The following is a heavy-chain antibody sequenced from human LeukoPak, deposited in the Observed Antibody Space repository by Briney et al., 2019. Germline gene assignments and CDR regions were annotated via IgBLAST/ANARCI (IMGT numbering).Heavy chain of an antibody. CDR3: ANVLRRGPGY. Sequence: GGSLRLSRAASEFTFSSYAMSWVRQAPGKGLEWVSAISGSGGSTYYADSVKGRFTISRDNSKNTLYLQMNSLRAEDTAVYYCANVLRRGPGYWGQGTLVTVSS. CDR1: EFTFSSYA. J-gene: IGHJ4*02. V-gene: IGHV3-23*01. D-gene: IGHD2/OR15-2a*01. CDR2: ISGSGGST.